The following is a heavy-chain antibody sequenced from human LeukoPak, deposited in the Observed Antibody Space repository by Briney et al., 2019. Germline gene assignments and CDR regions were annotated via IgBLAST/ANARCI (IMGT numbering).Heavy chain of an antibody. CDR3: AKDRIQAKPYSSSTWFMDV. CDR2: ISPSGDIT. D-gene: IGHD6-6*01. Sequence: GGSLRLSCAASGFTFSTYGMNWVRQAPGKGLEWVSGISPSGDITYYADSVMGRFSISRDNPKSTVSLQMNSLRAEDTAVYYCAKDRIQAKPYSSSTWFMDVWGKGTTVTVSS. V-gene: IGHV3-23*01. CDR1: GFTFSTYG. J-gene: IGHJ6*04.